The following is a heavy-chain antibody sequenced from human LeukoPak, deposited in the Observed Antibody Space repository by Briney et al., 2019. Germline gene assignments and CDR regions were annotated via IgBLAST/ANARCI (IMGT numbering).Heavy chain of an antibody. J-gene: IGHJ4*02. V-gene: IGHV4-30-4*08. CDR1: RGSISRGDYY. CDR3: ARVGSGVPAASYFAY. Sequence: SQTLSLTCTVSRGSISRGDYYSSWIRQPPGKGLEWLGFMYDGGSPYYHPSLKSGVPISVDTSKNHFSLKLSSVTAAATAVYSCARVGSGVPAASYFAYWGQETLVTVS. D-gene: IGHD2-2*01. CDR2: MYDGGSP.